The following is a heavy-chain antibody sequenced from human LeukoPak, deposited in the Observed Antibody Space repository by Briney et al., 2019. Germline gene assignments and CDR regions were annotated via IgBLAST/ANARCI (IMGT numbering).Heavy chain of an antibody. CDR2: ISAYNGNT. CDR1: GYTFSSYG. D-gene: IGHD3-22*01. V-gene: IGHV1-18*01. CDR3: ARAVTVGITYYYYYMDV. J-gene: IGHJ6*03. Sequence: ASVKVSCKASGYTFSSYGISWVRQAPGQGLEWMGWISAYNGNTNYAQKLQGRVTMTTDTSTSTAYMELRSLRSDDTAVYYCARAVTVGITYYYYYMDVWGKGTTVTVSS.